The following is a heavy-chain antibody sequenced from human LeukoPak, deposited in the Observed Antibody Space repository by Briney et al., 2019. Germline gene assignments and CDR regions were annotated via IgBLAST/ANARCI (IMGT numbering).Heavy chain of an antibody. D-gene: IGHD3-22*01. V-gene: IGHV3-23*01. Sequence: GGSLRLSCAASGFTFSSYAMTWVRQAPGKGLEWVSAISGSGGSTYYAASVKGRFTISRDNSKNTLYLQTNGLRAEDTAVYYCAKDRYYYDSSALQYYFDYWGQGTLVTVSS. CDR3: AKDRYYYDSSALQYYFDY. J-gene: IGHJ4*02. CDR2: ISGSGGST. CDR1: GFTFSSYA.